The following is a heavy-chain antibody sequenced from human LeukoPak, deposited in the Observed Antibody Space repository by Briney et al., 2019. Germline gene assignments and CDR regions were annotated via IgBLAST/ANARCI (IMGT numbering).Heavy chain of an antibody. V-gene: IGHV3-23*01. CDR1: GFTFSSYA. CDR3: AKDHRKMGRVVAMIVVVITTYFDY. Sequence: GGSLRLSCAASGFTFSSYAMSWVRQAPGKGLEWVSAISGSGGSTYYADSVKGRFTISRDNSKNTLYLQMNSLRAEDTAVYYCAKDHRKMGRVVAMIVVVITTYFDYWGQGTLVTVSS. D-gene: IGHD3-22*01. CDR2: ISGSGGST. J-gene: IGHJ4*02.